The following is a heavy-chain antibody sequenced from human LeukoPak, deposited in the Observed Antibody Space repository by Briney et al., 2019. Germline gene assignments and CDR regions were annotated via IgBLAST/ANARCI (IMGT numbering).Heavy chain of an antibody. D-gene: IGHD3-10*02. J-gene: IGHJ5*02. CDR3: AKDRGPYVGIDNNWFDP. V-gene: IGHV3-23*01. CDR1: GFTFRLYA. Sequence: GGSLRLSCTASGFTFRLYAMTWVRQAPGKGLEWVSGIGGSGDGTHYTHSVKGRFTISRDNSKNTLYLQMNGLRAEDTAVYYCAKDRGPYVGIDNNWFDPWGQGTLVIVSS. CDR2: IGGSGDGT.